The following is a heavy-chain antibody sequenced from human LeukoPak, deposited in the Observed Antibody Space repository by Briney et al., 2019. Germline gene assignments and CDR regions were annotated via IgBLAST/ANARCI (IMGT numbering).Heavy chain of an antibody. Sequence: SGGSLRLSCAASGFTFSSYAMSWVRQAPGKGLEWVSAISGGGGSTYYADSVKGRFTISRDNSKNTLYLQMNSLRAEDTAVYYCAKDRVTMVRGVKRRYNWFDPWGQGTLVTVSS. D-gene: IGHD3-10*01. CDR1: GFTFSSYA. CDR3: AKDRVTMVRGVKRRYNWFDP. CDR2: ISGGGGST. J-gene: IGHJ5*02. V-gene: IGHV3-23*01.